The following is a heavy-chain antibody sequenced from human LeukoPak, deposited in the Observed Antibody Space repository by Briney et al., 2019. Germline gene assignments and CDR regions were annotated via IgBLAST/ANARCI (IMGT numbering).Heavy chain of an antibody. V-gene: IGHV1-2*02. D-gene: IGHD3-22*01. CDR1: GYTLTVYY. J-gene: IGHJ5*02. Sequence: ASVKVSSKSSGYTLTVYYMHWVRQAPGQGLEWMGWINPNSGGTNYAQRFQGRVTMTRDTSISTAYMELSRLRSDDMAVYYCGREYYDSSGSWFDPWGQGTLVTVPS. CDR3: GREYYDSSGSWFDP. CDR2: INPNSGGT.